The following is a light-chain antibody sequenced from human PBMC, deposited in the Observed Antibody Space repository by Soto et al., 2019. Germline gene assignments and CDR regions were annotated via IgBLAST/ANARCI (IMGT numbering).Light chain of an antibody. Sequence: IVMTQSPATLSVSPGERATLSCRASQSVSSSLAWYQQKPGQAPRLLIYGASTRATGIPARFSGSGSGTEFTLTISSLQSEDFAVYYCQPHDNWPLTFGGGTKVEIK. CDR2: GAS. J-gene: IGKJ4*01. CDR3: QPHDNWPLT. CDR1: QSVSSS. V-gene: IGKV3-15*01.